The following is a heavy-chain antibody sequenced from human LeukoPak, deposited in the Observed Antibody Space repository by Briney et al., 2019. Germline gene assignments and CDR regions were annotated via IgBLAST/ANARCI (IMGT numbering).Heavy chain of an antibody. J-gene: IGHJ3*02. CDR1: GGSISSSSYY. V-gene: IGHV4-39*01. CDR3: ARHLVRSDAFDI. CDR2: IYYSGST. D-gene: IGHD6-13*01. Sequence: SETLSLTCTVSGGSISSSSYYWGWIRQPPGKGLEWIGSIYYSGSTYYNPSLKSRVTISVDTSKNQFSLKLSSVTAADTVVYYCARHLVRSDAFDIWGQGTMVTVSS.